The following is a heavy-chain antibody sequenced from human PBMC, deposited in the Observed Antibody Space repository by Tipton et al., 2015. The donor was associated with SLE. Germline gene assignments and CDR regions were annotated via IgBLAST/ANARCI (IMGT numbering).Heavy chain of an antibody. CDR3: ASRFCDGVKCYFVY. CDR1: GFTFSSYS. J-gene: IGHJ4*02. V-gene: IGHV3-23*03. D-gene: IGHD2-21*01. Sequence: SLRLSCAASGFTFSSYSMSWVRQAPGKGLEWVSIIYSGGGTYYADSMKGRFTISRDNSKNTLFLHMNSLRPEDTAVCHCASRFCDGVKCYFVYWGQGALVIVSS. CDR2: IYSGGGT.